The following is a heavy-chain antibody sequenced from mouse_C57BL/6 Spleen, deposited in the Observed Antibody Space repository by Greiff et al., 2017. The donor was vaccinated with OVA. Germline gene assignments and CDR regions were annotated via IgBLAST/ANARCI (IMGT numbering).Heavy chain of an antibody. CDR2: ILPGSGST. CDR1: GYTFTGYW. V-gene: IGHV1-9*01. Sequence: VKLMESGAELMKPGASVKLSCKATGYTFTGYWIEWVKQRPGHGLEWIGEILPGSGSTNYNEKFKGKATFTADTSSNTAYMQLSSLTTEDSAIYYCARYGPLHYYGSSYVRYFDVWGTGTTVTVSS. J-gene: IGHJ1*03. D-gene: IGHD1-1*01. CDR3: ARYGPLHYYGSSYVRYFDV.